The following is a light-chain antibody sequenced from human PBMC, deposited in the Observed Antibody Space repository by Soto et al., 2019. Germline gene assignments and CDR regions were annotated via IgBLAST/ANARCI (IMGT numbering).Light chain of an antibody. V-gene: IGLV1-47*01. Sequence: QSVLTQPPSASGTPGQRGTISCSGSSSNIGSNYVYWYQQLPGTASKLLIYRNNQRPSGVPDRFSGSKSGTSASLAISGLRSEDEADYYCAAWDDSLSGPVFGGGTKLTVL. CDR3: AAWDDSLSGPV. CDR2: RNN. J-gene: IGLJ3*02. CDR1: SSNIGSNY.